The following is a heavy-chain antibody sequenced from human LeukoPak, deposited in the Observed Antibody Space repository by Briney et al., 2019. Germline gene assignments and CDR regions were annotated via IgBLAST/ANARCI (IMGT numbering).Heavy chain of an antibody. Sequence: GGSLRLSRAASGFTFDDYAMHWVRQAPGKGLEWVSGISWNSGSIGYADSVKGRFTISRDNAKNSLYPQMNSLRAEDTALYYCAKDIRRVVYWGQGTLVTVSS. CDR2: ISWNSGSI. CDR1: GFTFDDYA. D-gene: IGHD4-17*01. CDR3: AKDIRRVVY. V-gene: IGHV3-9*01. J-gene: IGHJ4*02.